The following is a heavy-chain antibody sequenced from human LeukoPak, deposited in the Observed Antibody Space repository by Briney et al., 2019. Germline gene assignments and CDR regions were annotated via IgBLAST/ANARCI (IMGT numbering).Heavy chain of an antibody. Sequence: SVKVSCKASGGTFSSYAISWVRQAPGQGLEWMGGIIPIFGTANYAQKFQGRVTITAGESTSTAYMELSSLRSEDTAVYYCARGPRYSSGWTPFDYWGQGTLVTVSS. J-gene: IGHJ4*02. CDR3: ARGPRYSSGWTPFDY. CDR1: GGTFSSYA. D-gene: IGHD6-19*01. CDR2: IIPIFGTA. V-gene: IGHV1-69*13.